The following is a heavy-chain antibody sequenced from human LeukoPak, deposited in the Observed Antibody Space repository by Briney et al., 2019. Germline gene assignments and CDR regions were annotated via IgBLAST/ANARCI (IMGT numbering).Heavy chain of an antibody. CDR2: INPNSGGT. J-gene: IGHJ6*02. CDR3: ARWGGYCSGGSCYTPRYYYGMDV. Sequence: ASVKVSCKASGYXFTGYYIHWVRQAPGQGREWMGWINPNSGGTNYAQKFQGRVTMTRDTSISTAYMELSRLRSDDTAVYYCARWGGYCSGGSCYTPRYYYGMDVWGQGTTVTVSS. V-gene: IGHV1-2*02. CDR1: GYXFTGYY. D-gene: IGHD2-15*01.